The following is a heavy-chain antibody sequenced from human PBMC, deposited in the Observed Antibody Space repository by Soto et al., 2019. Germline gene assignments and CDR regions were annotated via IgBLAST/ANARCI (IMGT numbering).Heavy chain of an antibody. D-gene: IGHD3-9*01. CDR1: GDSLSSGGHY. Sequence: SETLSLTCTVSGDSLSSGGHYWSWMRQHPGKGLEWIGHIYDSVNTYYSPSLRSRVTISADMSKNQFSLNLRSVTAADTAVYYCARVDNRGYFAILTEYWGQGTLFTVSS. V-gene: IGHV4-31*03. CDR2: IYDSVNT. J-gene: IGHJ4*02. CDR3: ARVDNRGYFAILTEY.